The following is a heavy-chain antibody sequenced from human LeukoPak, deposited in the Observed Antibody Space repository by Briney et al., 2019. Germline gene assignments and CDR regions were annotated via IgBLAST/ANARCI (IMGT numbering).Heavy chain of an antibody. V-gene: IGHV3-23*01. Sequence: PGGSLRLSCAASGFTFSSYAMSWVRQAPGKGLERVSAISGSGGSTYYADSVKGRFTISRDNSKNTLYLQMNSLRAEDTAVYYCAKGRLVVAAHPGWYFDLWGRGTLVTVSS. J-gene: IGHJ2*01. CDR1: GFTFSSYA. D-gene: IGHD2-15*01. CDR3: AKGRLVVAAHPGWYFDL. CDR2: ISGSGGST.